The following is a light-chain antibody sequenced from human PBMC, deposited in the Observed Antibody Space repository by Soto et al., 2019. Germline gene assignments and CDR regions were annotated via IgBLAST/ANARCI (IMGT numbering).Light chain of an antibody. J-gene: IGLJ1*01. CDR1: SSNIGAGYD. CDR3: QSYDSSLSGSV. CDR2: GYN. V-gene: IGLV1-40*01. Sequence: QSVLTQPPSVSGAPGQRVTISCTGSSSNIGAGYDVHWYQQLPGTAPKLLIYGYNNRPSGVPDRFSGFQSGTSASLAITGLQAEDEADYYCQSYDSSLSGSVFGTGTKVTVL.